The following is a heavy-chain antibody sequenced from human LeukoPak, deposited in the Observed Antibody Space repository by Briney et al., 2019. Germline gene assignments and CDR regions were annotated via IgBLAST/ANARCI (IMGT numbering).Heavy chain of an antibody. CDR3: AKAGVRGVAYYFDY. CDR2: ISYDGSNK. Sequence: ISYDGSNKYYADSVEGRFTISRDNSKNTLYLQMNSLRAEDTAVYYCAKAGVRGVAYYFDYWGLGTLVTVSS. D-gene: IGHD3-10*01. J-gene: IGHJ4*02. V-gene: IGHV3-30*07.